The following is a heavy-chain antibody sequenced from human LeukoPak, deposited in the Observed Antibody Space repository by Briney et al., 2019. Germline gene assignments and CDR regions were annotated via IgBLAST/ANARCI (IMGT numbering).Heavy chain of an antibody. Sequence: PSETLSLTCTVSGGSLSTFYWSWIRQPPGKGLDWIGYMHYSGSSNYNPSLKSRVTISLDTSKNQVSLKLTSVTPADSAMYYCARAHRGYDYELYYYYYYMDVWGKGTTVTVSS. CDR2: MHYSGSS. J-gene: IGHJ6*03. D-gene: IGHD5-12*01. V-gene: IGHV4-59*01. CDR1: GGSLSTFY. CDR3: ARAHRGYDYELYYYYYYMDV.